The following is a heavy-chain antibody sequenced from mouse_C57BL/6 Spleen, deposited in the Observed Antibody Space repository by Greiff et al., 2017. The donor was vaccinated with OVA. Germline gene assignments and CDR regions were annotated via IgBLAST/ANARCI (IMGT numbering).Heavy chain of an antibody. D-gene: IGHD2-3*01. CDR1: GYTFTSYW. J-gene: IGHJ3*01. CDR2: INPSNGGT. CDR3: ARTRFYDDHGFDY. Sequence: VQLQQPGTELVKPGASVKLPCKASGYTFTSYWMHWVKQRPGQGLEWIGNINPSNGGTNYNEKFKSKATLTVDKSSSTAYMQLSSLTSEDSAVYYGARTRFYDDHGFDYGGQGTLVTVSA. V-gene: IGHV1-53*01.